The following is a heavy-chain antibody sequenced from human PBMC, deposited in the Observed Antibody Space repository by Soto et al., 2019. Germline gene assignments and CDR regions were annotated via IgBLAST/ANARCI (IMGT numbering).Heavy chain of an antibody. CDR2: ISGSGGST. CDR1: GFTFSSYA. D-gene: IGHD2-2*01. Sequence: GGSLRLSCAASGFTFSSYAMSWVRQAPGKGLEWVSAISGSGGSTYYADSVKGRFTISRDNSKNTLYLQMNSLRAEDTAVYYCAKDPPSHAGYCSSTSCYYWGQGTLVTVSS. J-gene: IGHJ4*02. V-gene: IGHV3-23*01. CDR3: AKDPPSHAGYCSSTSCYY.